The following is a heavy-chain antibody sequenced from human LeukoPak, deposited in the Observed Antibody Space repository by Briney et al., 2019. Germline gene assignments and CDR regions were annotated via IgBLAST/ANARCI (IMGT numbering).Heavy chain of an antibody. V-gene: IGHV1-18*01. CDR1: GYTFSSYG. J-gene: IGHJ4*02. CDR2: ISAYNGNT. CDR3: ARVRTGRRDGYNVDY. Sequence: ASVKVSCKASGYTFSSYGISWVRQAPGQGLEWRGWISAYNGNTNYSQKLQGRVTMTTDTSTSTAYMELRSLGSDDTAVYYCARVRTGRRDGYNVDYWGQGTLVTVSS. D-gene: IGHD5-24*01.